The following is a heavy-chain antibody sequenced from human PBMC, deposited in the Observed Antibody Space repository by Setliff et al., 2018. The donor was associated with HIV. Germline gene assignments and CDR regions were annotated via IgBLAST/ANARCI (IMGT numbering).Heavy chain of an antibody. CDR1: GESIISSNW. V-gene: IGHV4-4*02. J-gene: IGHJ4*02. CDR2: IYHSGST. D-gene: IGHD3-10*01. Sequence: SETLSLTCAVSGESIISSNWWSWVRQPPGKGLEWIGEIYHSGSTNYNPSLKSRVTISLDKSKNQFSLKLSSVTAADTAVYYCARSNYYGSGTPKGFDYWGQGTLVTVSS. CDR3: ARSNYYGSGTPKGFDY.